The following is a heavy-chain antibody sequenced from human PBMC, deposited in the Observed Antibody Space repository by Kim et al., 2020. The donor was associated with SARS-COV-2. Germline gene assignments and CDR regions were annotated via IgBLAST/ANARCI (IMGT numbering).Heavy chain of an antibody. J-gene: IGHJ3*02. CDR3: ASGRVGYSYGFTLYDAFDI. CDR2: IYYSGST. V-gene: IGHV4-31*03. D-gene: IGHD5-18*01. CDR1: GGSISSGGYY. Sequence: SETLSLTCTVSGGSISSGGYYWSWIRQHPGKGLEWIGYIYYSGSTYYNPSLKSRVTIAVDTSKNQFSLKLSSVTAADTAVYYCASGRVGYSYGFTLYDAFDIGCQGTMLTVSS.